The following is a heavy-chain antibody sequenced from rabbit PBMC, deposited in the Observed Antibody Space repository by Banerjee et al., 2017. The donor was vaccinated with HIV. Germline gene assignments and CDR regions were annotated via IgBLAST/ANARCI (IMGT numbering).Heavy chain of an antibody. CDR1: GFSFSSSYY. Sequence: QSLEESGGDLVKPGASLTLTCTASGFSFSSSYYMCWVRQAPGKGLKWIACIDTGSSGSTYYASWVNGRFTISKTSSTTVTLQMTSLTAADTATYFCARGGYPSYGVAANLWGQGTLVTVS. V-gene: IGHV1S40*01. J-gene: IGHJ4*01. CDR3: ARGGYPSYGVAANL. D-gene: IGHD7-1*01. CDR2: IDTGSSGST.